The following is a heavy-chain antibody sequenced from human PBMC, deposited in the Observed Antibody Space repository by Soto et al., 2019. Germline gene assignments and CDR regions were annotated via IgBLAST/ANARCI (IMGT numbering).Heavy chain of an antibody. CDR3: AKGGYSSSWYSGWFDP. V-gene: IGHV3-30*18. Sequence: QVQLVESGGGVVQPGRSLRLSCAVSGFTFSSYGMHWVRQAPGKGLEWVAVISYDGSNKYYADSVKGRFTISRDNSKNTLYLQMNSLRAEDTAVYYCAKGGYSSSWYSGWFDPWGQGTLVTVSS. CDR2: ISYDGSNK. CDR1: GFTFSSYG. J-gene: IGHJ5*02. D-gene: IGHD6-13*01.